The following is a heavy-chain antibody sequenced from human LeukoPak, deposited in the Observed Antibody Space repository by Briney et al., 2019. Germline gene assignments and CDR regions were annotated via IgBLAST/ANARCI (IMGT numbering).Heavy chain of an antibody. Sequence: GGSLRLSCAASGFTFSNYWMTWVRQAPGKGLEWVANIKQDGSQKYYVDSVKGRFTVSRDNAKISVYLQMNSLRAEDTAVYYCARIGYSSSSLDYWDQGTLVTVSS. CDR3: ARIGYSSSSLDY. D-gene: IGHD6-6*01. V-gene: IGHV3-7*01. CDR2: IKQDGSQK. J-gene: IGHJ4*02. CDR1: GFTFSNYW.